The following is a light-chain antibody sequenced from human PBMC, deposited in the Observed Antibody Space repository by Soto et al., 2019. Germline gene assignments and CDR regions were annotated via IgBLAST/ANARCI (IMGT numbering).Light chain of an antibody. CDR2: EVS. V-gene: IGLV2-14*01. CDR3: SSYTTSGTLV. J-gene: IGLJ1*01. CDR1: SSDAGGYNF. Sequence: QSALTQPASVSGSPGQSITISCTGTSSDAGGYNFVSWYQQHPGKAPKLMIYEVSNRPSGVSNRFSGSKSGNTASLTVSGLQAEDEADYYCSSYTTSGTLVFGTGTKLTVL.